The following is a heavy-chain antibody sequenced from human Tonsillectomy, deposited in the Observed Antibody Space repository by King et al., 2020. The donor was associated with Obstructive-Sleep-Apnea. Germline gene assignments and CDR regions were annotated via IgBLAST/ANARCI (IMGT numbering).Heavy chain of an antibody. CDR2: IYPGDSDT. CDR3: ARLFEIYPHYYLDY. Sequence: VQLVESGAEVKKPGDSLKITCKGSGYSFTKYWNGWVRQEPGKGLESMGIIYPGDSDTRYSPSFQGQVTISADKSISTVSLQWSSLKASDTAMYYCARLFEIYPHYYLDYWGQGSLVSVS. CDR1: GYSFTKYW. J-gene: IGHJ4*02. D-gene: IGHD3-16*01. V-gene: IGHV5-51*01.